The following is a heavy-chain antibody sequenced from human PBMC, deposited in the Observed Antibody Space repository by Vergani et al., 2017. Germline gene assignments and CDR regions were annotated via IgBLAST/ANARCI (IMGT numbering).Heavy chain of an antibody. Sequence: VQLVESGGGLVKPGGSLRLSCAASGFTFSSYGMHWVRQAPGKGLEWVAVISYDGSNKYYADYVKGRFTISRDNSKNTLYLQMNSLSAEDTAVYYCARRTRQHLDYWGQGTLVTISS. D-gene: IGHD6-13*01. J-gene: IGHJ4*02. V-gene: IGHV3-30*03. CDR1: GFTFSSYG. CDR2: ISYDGSNK. CDR3: ARRTRQHLDY.